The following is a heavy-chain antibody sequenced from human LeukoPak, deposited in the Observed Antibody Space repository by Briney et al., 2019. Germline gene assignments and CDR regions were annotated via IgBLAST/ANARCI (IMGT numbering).Heavy chain of an antibody. D-gene: IGHD3-10*01. CDR1: GGSISSYY. J-gene: IGHJ4*02. CDR2: IYTSGST. V-gene: IGHV4-4*07. Sequence: SETLSLTCTVSGGSISSYYWSWIRQPAGKGLEWIGRIYTSGSTNYNPSLKSRVTMSIDTSKNQFSLKLSSVTAADTAVYYCARDSSGAWFGELHYYFDYWGQGTLVTVSS. CDR3: ARDSSGAWFGELHYYFDY.